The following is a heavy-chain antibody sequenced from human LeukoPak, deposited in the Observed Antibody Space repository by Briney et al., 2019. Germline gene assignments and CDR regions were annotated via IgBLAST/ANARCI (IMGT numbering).Heavy chain of an antibody. V-gene: IGHV1-24*01. J-gene: IGHJ4*02. D-gene: IGHD3-3*01. Sequence: GASVKVSCKVSGYTLTELSMLWVRQAPGKGLEWMGGFDPEDGETIYAQKFQGRVTMTEDTSTDTAYMELSSLRSEDTAVYYCATVARGAEITIFDYWGQGTLVTVSS. CDR2: FDPEDGET. CDR1: GYTLTELS. CDR3: ATVARGAEITIFDY.